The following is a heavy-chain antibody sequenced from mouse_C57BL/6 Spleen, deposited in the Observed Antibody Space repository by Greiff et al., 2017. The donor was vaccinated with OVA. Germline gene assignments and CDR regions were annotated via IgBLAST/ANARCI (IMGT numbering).Heavy chain of an antibody. CDR3: ASYDGYYSFAY. CDR2: IWSGGST. V-gene: IGHV2-2*01. CDR1: GFSLTSYG. J-gene: IGHJ3*01. Sequence: VKLMESGPGLVQPSQSLSITCTVSGFSLTSYGVHWVRQSPGKGLEWLGVIWSGGSTDYNAAFISRLSISKDNSKSQVFFKMNSLQADDTAIYYCASYDGYYSFAYWGQGTLVTVSA. D-gene: IGHD2-3*01.